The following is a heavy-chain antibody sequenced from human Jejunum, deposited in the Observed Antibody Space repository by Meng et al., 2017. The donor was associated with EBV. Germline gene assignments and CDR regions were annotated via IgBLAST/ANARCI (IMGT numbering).Heavy chain of an antibody. J-gene: IGHJ4*02. CDR3: ARETTGGYYFDY. Sequence: QVQPQKSGPGLVKPPPPLPLTCAISGDSVSSNSAAWNWIRQSPSRGLEWLGRTYYRSKWYNDYAQSAKSRLTINPDTSKNQFSLQLNSVTPEDTAVYFCARETTGGYYFDYWGQGTLVTVSS. CDR2: TYYRSKWYN. V-gene: IGHV6-1*01. D-gene: IGHD1-1*01. CDR1: GDSVSSNSAA.